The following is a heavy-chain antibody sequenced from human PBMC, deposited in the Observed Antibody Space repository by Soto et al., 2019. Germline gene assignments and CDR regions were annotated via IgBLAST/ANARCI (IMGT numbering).Heavy chain of an antibody. J-gene: IGHJ6*02. CDR2: ISYDGSNK. V-gene: IGHV3-30*18. Sequence: GGSLRLSCAASGFTFSSYGMHWVRQAPGKGLEWVAVISYDGSNKYYADSVKGRFTISRDNSKNTLYLQMNSLRAEDTAVYYCAKDLLAVAVYYYGMDVWGQGIMVTVSS. D-gene: IGHD6-19*01. CDR1: GFTFSSYG. CDR3: AKDLLAVAVYYYGMDV.